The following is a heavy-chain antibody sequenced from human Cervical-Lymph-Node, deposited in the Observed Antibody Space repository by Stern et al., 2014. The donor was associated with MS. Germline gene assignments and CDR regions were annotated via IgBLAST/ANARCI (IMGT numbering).Heavy chain of an antibody. CDR1: GFTFDDYA. CDR3: AKTPNVLGREWQWLVRDGDY. V-gene: IGHV3-9*01. Sequence: VQLVESGGGLVQPGRSLRLSCAASGFTFDDYAMHWVRHAPGKGLEWGSGISWNSGSIGYADSVKGRFTISRDNAKNSLYLQMNSLRAEDTALYYCAKTPNVLGREWQWLVRDGDYWGQGTLVTVSS. J-gene: IGHJ4*02. D-gene: IGHD6-19*01. CDR2: ISWNSGSI.